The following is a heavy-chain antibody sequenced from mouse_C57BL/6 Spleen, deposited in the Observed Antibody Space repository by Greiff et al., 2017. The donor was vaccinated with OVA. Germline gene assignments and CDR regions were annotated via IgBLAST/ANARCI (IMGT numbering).Heavy chain of an antibody. V-gene: IGHV1-59*01. J-gene: IGHJ1*03. CDR3: ARALLRSYWYFEV. D-gene: IGHD1-1*01. CDR2: IDPSDSYA. Sequence: QVQLQQSGAELVRPGTSVKLSCKASGYTFTSYWMHWVKQRPGQGLEWIGVIDPSDSYANYNQKFKGKATLTVDTSSSTAYMQLSSLTSEDSAVYYCARALLRSYWYFEVWGTGTTVTVSS. CDR1: GYTFTSYW.